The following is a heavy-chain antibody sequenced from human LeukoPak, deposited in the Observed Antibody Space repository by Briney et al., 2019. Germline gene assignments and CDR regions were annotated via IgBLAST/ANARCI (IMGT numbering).Heavy chain of an antibody. D-gene: IGHD4-17*01. CDR3: ARQFAVTNGSFQQ. J-gene: IGHJ1*01. CDR2: IDPSDSDT. CDR1: GYNFTSYW. Sequence: GESLKISCKGSGYNFTSYWISWVRQMPGKGLEWVGRIDPSDSDTNYRPSFQGHVTISTDKSISTAYLQWSSLKASDTAMYYCARQFAVTNGSFQQWGQGTLVTVSA. V-gene: IGHV5-10-1*01.